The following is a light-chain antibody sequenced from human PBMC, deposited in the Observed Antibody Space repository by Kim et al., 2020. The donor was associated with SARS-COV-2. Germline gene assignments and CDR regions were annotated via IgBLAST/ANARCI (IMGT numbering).Light chain of an antibody. Sequence: GQKVTISCSGSSSNIGNSYVSWYQQLPGTAPKLLIYDNNKRPSRIPDRFSGSKSGTSATLGITGLQTGDEADYYCGTWDSSLTAVIFGGGTKVTVL. CDR3: GTWDSSLTAVI. CDR1: SSNIGNSY. J-gene: IGLJ2*01. CDR2: DNN. V-gene: IGLV1-51*01.